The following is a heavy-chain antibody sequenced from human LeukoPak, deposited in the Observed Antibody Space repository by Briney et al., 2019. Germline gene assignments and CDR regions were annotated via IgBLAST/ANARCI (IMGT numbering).Heavy chain of an antibody. CDR3: ARLRSLLWFGELND. CDR1: GGSISSSSSY. Sequence: KPSETLSLTCTVSGGSISSSSSYWGWIRQPPGKGLEWIGSIYYSGSTYYNPSLQSRVTISVDTSKNQFSLKLSSVTAADTAVYYCARLRSLLWFGELNDWGQGTLVTVSS. J-gene: IGHJ4*02. CDR2: IYYSGST. D-gene: IGHD3-10*01. V-gene: IGHV4-39*01.